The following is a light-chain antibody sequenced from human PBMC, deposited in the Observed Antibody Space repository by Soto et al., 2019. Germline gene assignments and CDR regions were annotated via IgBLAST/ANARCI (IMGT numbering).Light chain of an antibody. J-gene: IGKJ3*01. CDR1: QSVSSY. V-gene: IGKV3-11*01. CDR3: QQRSKWPPFT. Sequence: EIVLTQSPATLSLSPGERATLSCRASQSVSSYLAWYQQKPGQAPRLLIYDASHRATDIPAGFSGSGSGTDFTLTSSSLEPEDFAVYYCQQRSKWPPFTFGPGTKVDIK. CDR2: DAS.